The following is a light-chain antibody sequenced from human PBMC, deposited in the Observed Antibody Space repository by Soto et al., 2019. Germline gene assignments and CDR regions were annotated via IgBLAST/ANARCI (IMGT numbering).Light chain of an antibody. CDR2: DGS. V-gene: IGKV3-11*01. CDR3: QHRTNCPLT. J-gene: IGKJ4*01. Sequence: EIVLTQSPATLSLSPGERATLSCRASQSVSSYLAWYQQKPGQAPRLLIYDGSNRATGIPARFSGSVSGTDFTLTISSLEPEDFAVYYCQHRTNCPLTFGGGTKVEI. CDR1: QSVSSY.